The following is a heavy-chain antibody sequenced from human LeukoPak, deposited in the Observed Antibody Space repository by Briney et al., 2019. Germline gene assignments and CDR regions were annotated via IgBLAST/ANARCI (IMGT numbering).Heavy chain of an antibody. CDR2: MNANSGNT. J-gene: IGHJ5*02. Sequence: ASVKVSCKASGYTFTSYGINWVRQATGQGLEWMGWMNANSGNTGYAQKFQGRVTITRNTSISTAYMELSSLRSEDTAVYYCARGGSGSGNYYHPVSGGYWFDPWGQGTLVTVSS. CDR1: GYTFTSYG. V-gene: IGHV1-8*03. D-gene: IGHD3-10*01. CDR3: ARGGSGSGNYYHPVSGGYWFDP.